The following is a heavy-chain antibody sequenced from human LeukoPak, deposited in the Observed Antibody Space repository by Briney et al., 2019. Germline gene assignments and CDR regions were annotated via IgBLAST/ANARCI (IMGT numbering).Heavy chain of an antibody. CDR1: GFTFSTYA. V-gene: IGHV3-23*01. CDR2: INARSGAT. CDR3: ARDDAADGGFLDY. Sequence: GGSLRLSCAASGFTFSTYAMSWVRQAPGKGLEWVSRINARSGATYYADSVKGRFTISRDTSETWLYLQMNSLRAEDTAIYYCARDDAADGGFLDYWCQGTLVTVSS. J-gene: IGHJ4*02. D-gene: IGHD3-16*01.